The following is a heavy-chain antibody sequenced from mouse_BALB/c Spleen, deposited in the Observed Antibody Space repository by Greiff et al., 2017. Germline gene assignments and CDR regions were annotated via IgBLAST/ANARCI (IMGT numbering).Heavy chain of an antibody. J-gene: IGHJ2*01. CDR3: ARGGNDFDD. CDR2: ISDGGSYT. V-gene: IGHV5-4*02. D-gene: IGHD2-1*01. CDR1: GFTFSDYY. Sequence: EVKLVESGGGLVKPGGSLKLSCAASGFTFSDYYMYWVRQTPEKRLEWVATISDGGSYTYYPDSVKGRFTISRDNDKNNLYLQMSSLKSEDTAMYYCARGGNDFDDWGQGTTLTVSA.